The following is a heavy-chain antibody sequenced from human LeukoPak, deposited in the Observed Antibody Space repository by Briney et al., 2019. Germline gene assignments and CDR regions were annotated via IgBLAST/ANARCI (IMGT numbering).Heavy chain of an antibody. CDR2: INTNTGNP. CDR3: ARESEEMATWGRGQPGDLSSGWEGENDAFDI. D-gene: IGHD5-24*01. Sequence: ASVKVSCKASGYTFTSYAMNWVRQAPGQGLEWMGWINTNTGNPTYAQGFTGRFVFSLDTSVSTAYLQISSLKAEDTAVYYCARESEEMATWGRGQPGDLSSGWEGENDAFDIWGQGTMVTVSS. CDR1: GYTFTSYA. J-gene: IGHJ3*02. V-gene: IGHV7-4-1*02.